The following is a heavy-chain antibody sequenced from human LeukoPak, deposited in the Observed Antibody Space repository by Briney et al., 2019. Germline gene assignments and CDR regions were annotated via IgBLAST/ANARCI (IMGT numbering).Heavy chain of an antibody. CDR3: ARAIVVVVAATEWFDP. D-gene: IGHD2-15*01. V-gene: IGHV5-51*01. CDR2: IYPGDSDT. J-gene: IGHJ5*02. Sequence: GESLKISCKGSGYSFTSYWIGWVRQMPGKGLDWMGIIYPGDSDTRYSPSFQGQVTISADKSISTAYLQWSSLKASDTAMYYCARAIVVVVAATEWFDPWGQGTLVTVSS. CDR1: GYSFTSYW.